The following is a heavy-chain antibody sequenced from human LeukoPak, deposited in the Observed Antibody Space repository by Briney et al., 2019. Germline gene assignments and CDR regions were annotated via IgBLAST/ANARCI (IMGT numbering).Heavy chain of an antibody. V-gene: IGHV4-59*01. Sequence: SETLSLTCTVSGGSISSYYLSWIRQPPGKGLEWIGYIYYSGSTNYNPSLKSRVTISVDTSKNQFSLKLSSVTAADTAVYYCARGLGATVGWFDPWGQGTLVTVSS. CDR3: ARGLGATVGWFDP. CDR2: IYYSGST. D-gene: IGHD1-26*01. J-gene: IGHJ5*02. CDR1: GGSISSYY.